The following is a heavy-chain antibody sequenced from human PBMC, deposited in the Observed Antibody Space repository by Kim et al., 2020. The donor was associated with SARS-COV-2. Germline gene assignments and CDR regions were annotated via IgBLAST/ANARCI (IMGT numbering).Heavy chain of an antibody. CDR1: GGSISSITY. D-gene: IGHD1-26*01. Sequence: SETLSLTCTASGGSISSITYWGWIRQPPGKGLEWIGSLSYSGSTYYNPSLKTRVTISMDTSKNQLSLRLTSVTAADTAAYYCARDSGGWELLPTSGFDPWGQGTLVTVSS. CDR2: LSYSGST. J-gene: IGHJ5*02. CDR3: ARDSGGWELLPTSGFDP. V-gene: IGHV4-39*07.